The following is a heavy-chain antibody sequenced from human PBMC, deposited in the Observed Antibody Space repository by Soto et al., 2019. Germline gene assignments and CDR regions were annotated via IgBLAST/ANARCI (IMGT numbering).Heavy chain of an antibody. CDR1: GFTFSSYG. CDR2: ISYDGSNK. J-gene: IGHJ6*02. CDR3: AKMCRGSYYGMDV. V-gene: IGHV3-30*18. D-gene: IGHD3-16*01. Sequence: GSLRLSCAASGFTFSSYGMHWVRQAPGKGLEWVAVISYDGSNKYYADSVKGRFTISRDNSKNTLYLQMNSLRAEDTAVYYCAKMCRGSYYGMDVWGQGTTVTVSS.